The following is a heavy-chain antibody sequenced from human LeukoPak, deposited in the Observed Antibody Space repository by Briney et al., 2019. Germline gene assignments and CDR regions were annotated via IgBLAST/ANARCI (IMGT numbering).Heavy chain of an antibody. Sequence: SETLSLTCTVSGGSISSYYWSWIRQPPGKGLEWIEYIYYSGSTNYNPSLKSRVTISVDTSKNQFSLKLSSVTAADTAVYYCAGTYCGGDCYSRLVYYFDYWGQGTLVTVSS. V-gene: IGHV4-59*01. CDR2: IYYSGST. J-gene: IGHJ4*02. CDR1: GGSISSYY. CDR3: AGTYCGGDCYSRLVYYFDY. D-gene: IGHD2-21*02.